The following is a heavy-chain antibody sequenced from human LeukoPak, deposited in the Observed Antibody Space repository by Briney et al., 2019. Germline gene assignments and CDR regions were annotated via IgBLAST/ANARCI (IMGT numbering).Heavy chain of an antibody. J-gene: IGHJ2*01. CDR1: GGSFSGYY. CDR3: ARDQNSGYDFLPYWYFDL. CDR2: INHSGST. D-gene: IGHD5-12*01. Sequence: SETLSLTCAVYGGSFSGYYWSWIRQPPGKGLEWIGEINHSGSTNYNPSLKSRVTISVDTSKNQFSLKLSSVTAADTAVYYCARDQNSGYDFLPYWYFDLWGRGTLVTVSS. V-gene: IGHV4-34*01.